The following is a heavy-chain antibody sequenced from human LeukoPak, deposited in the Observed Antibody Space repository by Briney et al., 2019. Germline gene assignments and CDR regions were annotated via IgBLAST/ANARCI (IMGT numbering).Heavy chain of an antibody. V-gene: IGHV4-39*01. Sequence: SETLSLTCTVSGGSISSSSYYWGWIRQPPGRGLEWIGSIYYSGSTYYNPSLKSRVTISVDTSKNQFSLKLSSVTAADTAVYYCAKRLGLGYCSGGSCPDAFDIWGQGTMVTVSS. CDR3: AKRLGLGYCSGGSCPDAFDI. J-gene: IGHJ3*02. CDR2: IYYSGST. CDR1: GGSISSSSYY. D-gene: IGHD2-15*01.